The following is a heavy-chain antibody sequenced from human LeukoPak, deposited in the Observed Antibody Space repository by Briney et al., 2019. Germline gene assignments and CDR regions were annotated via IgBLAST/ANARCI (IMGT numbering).Heavy chain of an antibody. V-gene: IGHV1-8*01. D-gene: IGHD7-27*01. CDR3: ARGPPNWGMVGY. Sequence: ASVKVSCKASGYTFTSYDIHWVRQATGQGLEWMGWINPNSGNTGYAQKFQGRVTLTRDTSISTAYMELSSLTFEDTAVYYCARGPPNWGMVGYWGQGTLVTVSS. CDR2: INPNSGNT. J-gene: IGHJ4*02. CDR1: GYTFTSYD.